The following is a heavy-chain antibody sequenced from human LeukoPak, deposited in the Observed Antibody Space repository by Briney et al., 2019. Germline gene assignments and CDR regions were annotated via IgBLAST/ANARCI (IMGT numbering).Heavy chain of an antibody. CDR1: GGSISSYY. V-gene: IGHV4-59*01. D-gene: IGHD2-15*01. CDR2: IYYSGST. J-gene: IGHJ3*02. CDR3: ARDRRYCTGGSCYGAFDI. Sequence: PSETLSLTCTVSGGSISSYYWSWIRQPPGKGLEWSGYIYYSGSTNYNPSLKSRVTISVDTSKNQFSLKLGSVTAADTAMYYCARDRRYCTGGSCYGAFDIWGQGTMVTVSS.